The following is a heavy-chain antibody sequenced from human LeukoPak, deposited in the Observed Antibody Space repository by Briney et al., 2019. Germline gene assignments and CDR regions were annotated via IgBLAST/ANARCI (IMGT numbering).Heavy chain of an antibody. D-gene: IGHD5-18*01. J-gene: IGHJ4*02. CDR3: ARGALGNTAMAPFDY. CDR1: GGSISSGSYY. V-gene: IGHV4-61*02. CDR2: IYTGGST. Sequence: SQTLSLTCTVSGGSISSGSYYWSWIRQPAGKGLEWIGRIYTGGSTNYNPSLKGRVTISVDTSKNQFSLKLSSVTAADTAVYYCARGALGNTAMAPFDYWGQGTLVTVSS.